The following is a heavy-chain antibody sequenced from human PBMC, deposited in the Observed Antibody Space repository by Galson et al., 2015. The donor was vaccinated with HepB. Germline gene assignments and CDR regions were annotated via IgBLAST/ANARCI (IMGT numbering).Heavy chain of an antibody. J-gene: IGHJ2*01. CDR3: ARDRGGITGDGGYFDL. Sequence: SLRLSCAVSGFTFSHFGMHWVRQAPGKGPEWVAVISFDGSHEDYGDSVKGRFTISRDNSKNTLYLQMNSLRPEDTAVYYCARDRGGITGDGGYFDLWGRGALVTVSS. D-gene: IGHD7-27*01. CDR2: ISFDGSHE. CDR1: GFTFSHFG. V-gene: IGHV3-30*03.